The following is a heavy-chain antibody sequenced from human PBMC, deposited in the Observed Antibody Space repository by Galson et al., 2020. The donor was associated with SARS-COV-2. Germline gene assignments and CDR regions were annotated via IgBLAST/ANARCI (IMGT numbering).Heavy chain of an antibody. V-gene: IGHV3-21*01. Sequence: GESLKISCAASGNTISSYIMNWVRPAPGKGLEMVSSISSSSSYIYEADSLKSRFTITRDNAKNSLYLQMNSLRAEDTAVYYCARGAVAGAFYYYMDVWGKGTTVTVSS. CDR1: GNTISSYI. D-gene: IGHD6-19*01. J-gene: IGHJ6*03. CDR3: ARGAVAGAFYYYMDV. CDR2: ISSSSSYI.